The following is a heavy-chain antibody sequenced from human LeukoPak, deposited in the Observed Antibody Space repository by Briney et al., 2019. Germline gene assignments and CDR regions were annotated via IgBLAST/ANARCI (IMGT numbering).Heavy chain of an antibody. D-gene: IGHD4-23*01. J-gene: IGHJ4*01. Sequence: PGGCLRLSCAASGFTFSSYGMHWVRQAPGKGLEWVAFIRYDESNEYYADSVKGRFTISRDNSKDTLYLQMNSLRVEDTAIYFCTKSYGANYFDSWGHGTLVTVSS. V-gene: IGHV3-30*02. CDR2: IRYDESNE. CDR3: TKSYGANYFDS. CDR1: GFTFSSYG.